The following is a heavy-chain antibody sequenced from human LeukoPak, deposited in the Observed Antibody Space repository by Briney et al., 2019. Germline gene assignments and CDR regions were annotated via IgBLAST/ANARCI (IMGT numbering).Heavy chain of an antibody. V-gene: IGHV4-4*09. Sequence: SETLSLTCTVSGGSISSYYWSWVRQPPGKGLEWVGYIYSSGSTNYNPALKRRGTISVDPSNTQFSLKVSSVTAADTAVYYCARHNSPSIAARGFDYWGQGTLVTVSS. J-gene: IGHJ4*02. CDR1: GGSISSYY. CDR3: ARHNSPSIAARGFDY. CDR2: IYSSGST. D-gene: IGHD6-6*01.